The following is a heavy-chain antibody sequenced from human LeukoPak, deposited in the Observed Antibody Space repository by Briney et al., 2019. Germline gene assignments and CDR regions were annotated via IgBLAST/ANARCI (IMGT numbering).Heavy chain of an antibody. CDR2: IKQDASEE. Sequence: GGSLRLSCAASGFTFAGYRISWVRQAPGEGPEWVANIKQDASEEYYVDSVKGRFTISRDNAKNSLYLQMNSLRAEDTAVYYCVRDRGRASVDYWGQGTLVTVSS. V-gene: IGHV3-7*01. J-gene: IGHJ4*02. CDR1: GFTFAGYR. D-gene: IGHD1-26*01. CDR3: VRDRGRASVDY.